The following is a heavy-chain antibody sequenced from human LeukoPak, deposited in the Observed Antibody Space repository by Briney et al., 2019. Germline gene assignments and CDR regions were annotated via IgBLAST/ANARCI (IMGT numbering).Heavy chain of an antibody. CDR3: ASSSSWSSLFDY. CDR2: ISGSGSTT. CDR1: GFTFSTYA. J-gene: IGHJ4*02. V-gene: IGHV3-23*01. Sequence: GGSLRLSCAASGFTFSTYAMSWVRQAPGEGLEWVSTISGSGSTTYSSDSVKGQFTISRDNSKNTLFLQMNSLRAEDTAVYYCASSSSWSSLFDYWGQGTLVTVSS. D-gene: IGHD6-13*01.